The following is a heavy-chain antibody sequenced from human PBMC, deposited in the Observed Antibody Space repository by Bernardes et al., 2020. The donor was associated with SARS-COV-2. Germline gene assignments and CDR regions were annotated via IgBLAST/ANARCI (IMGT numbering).Heavy chain of an antibody. V-gene: IGHV3-30*18. Sequence: VGSLRLSCAASGFTFSSYGMHWVRQAPGKGLEWVAVISYDGSNKYYADSVKGRFTISRDNSKNTLYLQMNSLRAEDTAVYYCAKDPYYYCSGNWFDPWGQGTLVTVSS. D-gene: IGHD3-10*01. J-gene: IGHJ5*01. CDR3: AKDPYYYCSGNWFDP. CDR2: ISYDGSNK. CDR1: GFTFSSYG.